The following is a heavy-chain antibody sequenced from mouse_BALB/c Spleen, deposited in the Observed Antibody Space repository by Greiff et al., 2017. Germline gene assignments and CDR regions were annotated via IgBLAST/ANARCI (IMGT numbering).Heavy chain of an antibody. CDR3: ARYDYYSYYAMDY. D-gene: IGHD2-4*01. CDR2: ISSGSSTI. V-gene: IGHV5-17*02. Sequence: EVKLMESGGGLVQPGGSRKLSCAASGFTFSSFGMHWVRQAPEKGLEWVAYISSGSSTIYYADTVKGRFTISRDNPKNTLFLQMTSLRSEDTAMYYCARYDYYSYYAMDYWGQGTSVTVSS. CDR1: GFTFSSFG. J-gene: IGHJ4*01.